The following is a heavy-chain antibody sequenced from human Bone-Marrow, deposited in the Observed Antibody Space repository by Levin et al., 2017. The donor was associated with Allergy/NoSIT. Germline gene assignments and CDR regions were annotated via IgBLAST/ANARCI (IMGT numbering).Heavy chain of an antibody. CDR1: GFTFSDYQ. V-gene: IGHV3-11*01. CDR2: INSGGGII. D-gene: IGHD5-12*01. J-gene: IGHJ4*02. CDR3: TRRGPGLSGAWHSYDY. Sequence: GGSLRLSCAASGFTFSDYQMNWVRQAPGKGLEWVSAINSGGGIIYYVDSVKGRFTASRDNARNSLYLQMNSLRVEDTAVYYCTRRGPGLSGAWHSYDYWGQGTLVTVSS.